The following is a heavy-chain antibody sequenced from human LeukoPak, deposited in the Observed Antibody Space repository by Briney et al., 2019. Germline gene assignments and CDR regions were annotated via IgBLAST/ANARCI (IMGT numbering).Heavy chain of an antibody. CDR3: AADYSGNYHVEFDY. V-gene: IGHV4-39*07. D-gene: IGHD1-26*01. Sequence: SETLSLTCTVSGGSISSSSYYWGWIRQPPGKGLEWIGSIYYSGSTYYNPSLKSRVTISVDTSKNQFSLKLSSVTAADTAVYYCAADYSGNYHVEFDYWGQGTLVTVSS. CDR1: GGSISSSSYY. CDR2: IYYSGST. J-gene: IGHJ4*02.